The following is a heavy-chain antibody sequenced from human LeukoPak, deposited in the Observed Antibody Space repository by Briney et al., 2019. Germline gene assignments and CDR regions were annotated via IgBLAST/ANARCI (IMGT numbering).Heavy chain of an antibody. Sequence: GASVKVSCKASGGTFSSYAISWVRQAPGQGLEWMGRIIPILGIANYAQKFQGRVTITADKSTSTAYMELSSLRSEDTAVYYCARVGYYDSSGYYPPYPHWGQGTLVTVSS. J-gene: IGHJ1*01. V-gene: IGHV1-69*04. CDR2: IIPILGIA. CDR3: ARVGYYDSSGYYPPYPH. CDR1: GGTFSSYA. D-gene: IGHD3-22*01.